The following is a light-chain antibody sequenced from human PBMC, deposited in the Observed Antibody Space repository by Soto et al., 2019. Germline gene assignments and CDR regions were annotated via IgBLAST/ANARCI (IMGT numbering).Light chain of an antibody. CDR2: DVS. Sequence: SVLTQPAPVSGSPGQSITISCTGTSSDVGGYNYVSWYQQHPGKAPKLMIYDVSNRPSGVSNRFSGSKSGNTASLTISGLQAEYVADYYCSSYTSSSPNDFVTGTKVPV. CDR1: SSDVGGYNY. V-gene: IGLV2-14*01. CDR3: SSYTSSSPND. J-gene: IGLJ1*01.